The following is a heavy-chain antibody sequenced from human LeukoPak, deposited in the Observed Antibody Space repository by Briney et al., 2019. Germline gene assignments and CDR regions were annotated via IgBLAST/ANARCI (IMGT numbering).Heavy chain of an antibody. V-gene: IGHV3-30*02. D-gene: IGHD6-19*01. CDR3: AKDQLTVAVAGTDDAFDI. CDR2: IRYDGSNK. CDR1: GFTFNNYG. Sequence: GGSLRLSCVASGFTFNNYGMHWVRQAPGKGLEWVAFIRYDGSNKYYADSVKGRFTISRDNSKNTLYLQMNSLRAEDTAVYYCAKDQLTVAVAGTDDAFDIWGQGTMVTVSS. J-gene: IGHJ3*02.